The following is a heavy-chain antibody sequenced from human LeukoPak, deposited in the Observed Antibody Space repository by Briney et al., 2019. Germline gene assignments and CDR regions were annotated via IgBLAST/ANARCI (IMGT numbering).Heavy chain of an antibody. J-gene: IGHJ3*02. CDR1: GYTFTAYY. V-gene: IGHV1-2*02. Sequence: GASVKVSCKASGYTFTAYYMSWVRQAPGQGLEWMGWIDPNSGGTNFAQKFQGRVTMTRDTSISTASMELIRLRSDDTAIYYCARSGSMYGSDAFDMWGRGTMVAVSS. CDR3: ARSGSMYGSDAFDM. D-gene: IGHD5-18*01. CDR2: IDPNSGGT.